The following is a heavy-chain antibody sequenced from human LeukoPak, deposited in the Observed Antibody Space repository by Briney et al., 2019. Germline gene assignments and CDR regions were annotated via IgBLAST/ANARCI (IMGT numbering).Heavy chain of an antibody. CDR2: IYYSGST. J-gene: IGHJ3*02. CDR1: GGSISSGGYY. V-gene: IGHV4-31*03. D-gene: IGHD3-10*01. Sequence: SETLSLTCTVSGGSISSGGYYWSWIRQHPGKGLEWIGYIYYSGSTYYNPSLKSRVTISVDTSKNQFSLKLSSVTAADTAVYYCARPNYGSESYYAFDIWGQGTMVTVSS. CDR3: ARPNYGSESYYAFDI.